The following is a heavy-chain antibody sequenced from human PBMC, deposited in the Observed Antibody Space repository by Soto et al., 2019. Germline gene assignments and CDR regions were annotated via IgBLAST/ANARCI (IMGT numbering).Heavy chain of an antibody. V-gene: IGHV4-39*01. J-gene: IGHJ6*03. CDR1: GGSTSSSSYY. CDR3: ATLPAANLYYYYYYMDV. Sequence: QLQLQESGPGLVKPSETLSLTCTVSGGSTSSSSYYWGWIRQPPGKGLEWIGSIYYSGSTYYNPSLKSRVTISVDTSKNQFSLKLSSVTAADTAVYYCATLPAANLYYYYYYMDVWGKGTTVTVSS. D-gene: IGHD2-2*01. CDR2: IYYSGST.